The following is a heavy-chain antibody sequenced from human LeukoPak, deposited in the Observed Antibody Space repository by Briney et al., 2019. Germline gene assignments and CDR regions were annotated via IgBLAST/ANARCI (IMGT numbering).Heavy chain of an antibody. J-gene: IGHJ4*02. V-gene: IGHV6-1*01. CDR2: TYYRSKWYN. D-gene: IGHD6-19*01. CDR3: AREDFIVVAGYYFDY. Sequence: PSHTLSLTCAISGDSVSSNSAAWNWVRQSPSRGLGWLGRTYYRSKWYNDYAVSVKSRITINQDTSKNQFSLQLNSVTAEDTAVYCCAREDFIVVAGYYFDYWGQGTLVTVSS. CDR1: GDSVSSNSAA.